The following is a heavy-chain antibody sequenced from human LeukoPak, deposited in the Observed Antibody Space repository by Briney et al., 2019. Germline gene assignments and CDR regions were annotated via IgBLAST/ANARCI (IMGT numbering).Heavy chain of an antibody. CDR3: ARGGPGGASGQWLVLFDI. J-gene: IGHJ3*02. V-gene: IGHV4-59*01. CDR2: IYYSGST. CDR1: GGSISSYY. Sequence: SETLSLTCTVSGGSISSYYWSWIRQPPGKGLEWIGYIYYSGSTNYNPSLKSRVTISVDTSKNQFSLKLSSVTAADTAVYYSARGGPGGASGQWLVLFDIWGQGTMVTVSS. D-gene: IGHD6-19*01.